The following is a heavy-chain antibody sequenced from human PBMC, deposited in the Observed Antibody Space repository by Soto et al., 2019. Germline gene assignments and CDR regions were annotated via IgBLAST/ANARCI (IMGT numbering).Heavy chain of an antibody. J-gene: IGHJ6*02. CDR1: GFTVSSNY. CDR3: ARGEAYCPPIEPRALYYYYGMDV. V-gene: IGHV3-66*03. CDR2: IYSCGST. Sequence: GGSLRLSCAASGFTVSSNYMSWVRQAPGKGLEWVSVIYSCGSTYYADSVKGRFTISRDNSKNTLYLQMNSLRAEDTAVYYCARGEAYCPPIEPRALYYYYGMDVWGQGTTVTVSS. D-gene: IGHD1-26*01.